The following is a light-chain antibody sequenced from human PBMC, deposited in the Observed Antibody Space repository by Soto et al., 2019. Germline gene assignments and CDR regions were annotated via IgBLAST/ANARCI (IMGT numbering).Light chain of an antibody. CDR2: DAS. CDR1: QTISTW. CDR3: QQYTNTNNPWM. V-gene: IGKV1-5*01. Sequence: DIQVTQSPPTLSSSVGDRFTIAFLSSQTISTWMAWYQQKPGKAPKLLVYDASTLQSGVATRFSGSGSGTEFTLIISGLQPEDSATYYCQQYTNTNNPWMFGQGTKVDI. J-gene: IGKJ1*01.